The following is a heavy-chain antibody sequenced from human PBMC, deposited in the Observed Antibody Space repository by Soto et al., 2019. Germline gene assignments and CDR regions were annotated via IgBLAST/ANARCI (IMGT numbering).Heavy chain of an antibody. V-gene: IGHV1-46*01. CDR3: ARRSIFTWSDAFDI. CDR1: GYTFTSYY. D-gene: IGHD3-3*01. Sequence: QVELVQSGAEVKKPGASVKVSCKAAGYTFTSYYMHWVRQAPGQGLEWMGFINPSGGITTYAQKFQARVTRTSDTATSTVDMELRTRKSEDTAVYYCARRSIFTWSDAFDIWGQGTMVTVSA. CDR2: INPSGGIT. J-gene: IGHJ3*02.